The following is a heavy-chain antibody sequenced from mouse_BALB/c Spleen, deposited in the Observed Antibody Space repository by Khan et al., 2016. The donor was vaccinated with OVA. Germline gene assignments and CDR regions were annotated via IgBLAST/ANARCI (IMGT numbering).Heavy chain of an antibody. D-gene: IGHD2-2*01. CDR3: ARKDYYAYDPFPY. Sequence: EVQLQESGPGLVKPSQSLSLTCTVTGYSITSEYAWNWIRQSPGNKLEWMGYINYSGNTRFNPSLKSRTSITRDTSKNQFFLQLNSVTTEDTATYYCARKDYYAYDPFPYWGQGTLVTVSA. V-gene: IGHV3-2*02. CDR2: INYSGNT. J-gene: IGHJ3*01. CDR1: GYSITSEYA.